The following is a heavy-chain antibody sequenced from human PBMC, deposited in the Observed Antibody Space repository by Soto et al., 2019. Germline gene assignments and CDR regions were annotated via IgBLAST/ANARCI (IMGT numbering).Heavy chain of an antibody. V-gene: IGHV4-59*01. CDR3: ARARGKDGYTFAY. D-gene: IGHD5-12*01. J-gene: IGHJ4*02. CDR1: GGSIRSFY. CDR2: VSYTGST. Sequence: SSETLSLTCSVFGGSIRSFYWSWIRQPPGKGLEWIGYVSYTGSTDYNPSLKSRVTISVDTSTNQFSLKLTSVTAADTAVYYCARARGKDGYTFAYWGQGTLVTVSS.